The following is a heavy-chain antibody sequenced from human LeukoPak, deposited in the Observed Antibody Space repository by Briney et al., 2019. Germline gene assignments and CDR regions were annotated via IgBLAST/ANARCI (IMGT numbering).Heavy chain of an antibody. Sequence: GGSLRLSCAASGFTFSSYAMHWVRQAPGKGLAWVAVTSYDGSNKYYADSVKGRFTISRDNSKNTLYLQMNSLRAEDTAVYYCARDYKQLVRYYYYGMDVWGQGTTVTVSS. D-gene: IGHD6-13*01. CDR2: TSYDGSNK. CDR1: GFTFSSYA. V-gene: IGHV3-30*04. CDR3: ARDYKQLVRYYYYGMDV. J-gene: IGHJ6*02.